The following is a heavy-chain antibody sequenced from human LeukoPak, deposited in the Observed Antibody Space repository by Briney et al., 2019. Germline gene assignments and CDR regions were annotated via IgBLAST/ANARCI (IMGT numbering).Heavy chain of an antibody. D-gene: IGHD6-13*01. CDR2: ISSSSSTI. CDR1: GFTFSSYS. Sequence: GGSLRLSCAASGFTFSSYSMNWVRQAPGKGLEWVSYISSSSSTIYYADSVKGRFTISRDNAKNSLYLQMNSLRAEDTAVYYCARQVPGSIAAASDYWGQGTLVTVSS. V-gene: IGHV3-48*04. J-gene: IGHJ4*02. CDR3: ARQVPGSIAAASDY.